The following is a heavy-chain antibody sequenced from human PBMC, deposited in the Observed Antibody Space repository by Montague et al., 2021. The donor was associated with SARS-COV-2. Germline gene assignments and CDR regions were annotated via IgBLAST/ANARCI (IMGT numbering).Heavy chain of an antibody. J-gene: IGHJ4*02. D-gene: IGHD4-23*01. CDR3: ARGRYGGNRGYYFDY. CDR1: GFSLSTSGMC. V-gene: IGHV2-70*01. Sequence: PALVKPTQTLTLTCTFSGFSLSTSGMCVSWIRQPPGKALEWLALIDWDDDKYYSTSLKTRLTISKDTSKNQVVPTMTNMDPVDTATYYCARGRYGGNRGYYFDYWGQGTLVTVSS. CDR2: IDWDDDK.